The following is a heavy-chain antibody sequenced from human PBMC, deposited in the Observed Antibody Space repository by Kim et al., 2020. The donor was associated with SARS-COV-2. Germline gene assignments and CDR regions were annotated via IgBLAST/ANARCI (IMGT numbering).Heavy chain of an antibody. D-gene: IGHD3-10*01. CDR1: GFTFSSYA. J-gene: IGHJ6*01. Sequence: GGSLRLSCAASGFTFSSYAMHWVRQAPGKGLEWVAVISYDGSNKYYADSVKGRFTISRDNSKNTLYLQMNSLRAEDTAVYYCARERRTYYGSGYYYYGM. V-gene: IGHV3-30*04. CDR2: ISYDGSNK. CDR3: ARERRTYYGSGYYYYGM.